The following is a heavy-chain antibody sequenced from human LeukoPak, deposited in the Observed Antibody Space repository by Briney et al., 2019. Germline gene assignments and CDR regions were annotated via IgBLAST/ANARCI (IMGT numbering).Heavy chain of an antibody. Sequence: GGSLRLSCAASGFSVTYYYMTWVRQAPGKGLEWVSVIYSSDYTYYADSVKGRFTISRDNSKNTLYLQMNGLRVEDTAVYYCTRGVPASSTYYYDYWGQGTLVTVSS. CDR1: GFSVTYYY. D-gene: IGHD6-13*01. CDR2: IYSSDYT. V-gene: IGHV3-53*01. CDR3: TRGVPASSTYYYDY. J-gene: IGHJ4*02.